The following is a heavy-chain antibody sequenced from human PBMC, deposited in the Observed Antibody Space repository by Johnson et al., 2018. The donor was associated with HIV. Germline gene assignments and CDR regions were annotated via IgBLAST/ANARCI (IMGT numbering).Heavy chain of an antibody. V-gene: IGHV3-30-3*01. J-gene: IGHJ3*02. CDR3: ARGQLQWPASVNDGFDI. CDR1: GLAFHDYA. D-gene: IGHD6-19*01. Sequence: QVHLVESGGAVVQPGGSLRLSCVVSGLAFHDYAIHWVRQAPGKGLEWVAVISYDGSNKYYADSVKGRFTISRDNSKNTLYLQMNSLRVDDTAVYYCARGQLQWPASVNDGFDIWASDNGHRLF. CDR2: ISYDGSNK.